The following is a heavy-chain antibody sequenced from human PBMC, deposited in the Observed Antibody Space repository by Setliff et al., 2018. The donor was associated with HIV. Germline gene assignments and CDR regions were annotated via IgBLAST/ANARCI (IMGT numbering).Heavy chain of an antibody. CDR3: TGVPGWTAH. CDR1: GYTFTAYY. CDR2: INPDSGAT. J-gene: IGHJ1*01. D-gene: IGHD2-21*02. Sequence: ASVKVSCKSSGYTFTAYYIHWVRQARGQGLEWMGWINPDSGATKYAEKFEGRVSLTRDTSINTVYMELSSLRSDDTAVYFCTGVPGWTAHWGQGTQVTVSS. V-gene: IGHV1-2*02.